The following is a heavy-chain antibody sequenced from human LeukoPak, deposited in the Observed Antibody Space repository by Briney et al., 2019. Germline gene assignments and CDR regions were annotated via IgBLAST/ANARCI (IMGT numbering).Heavy chain of an antibody. Sequence: PSETLSLTCSVSGGSFSSYYWSWIRQSPGKGLEWIGYIHNSGRTNYNPSLKRRVTGFVDTSKNQVSLRLSSVTAADTAVYYCARHGTISSESYFDYWGQGALVTVSS. J-gene: IGHJ4*02. V-gene: IGHV4-59*08. D-gene: IGHD1-14*01. CDR1: GGSFSSYY. CDR2: IHNSGRT. CDR3: ARHGTISSESYFDY.